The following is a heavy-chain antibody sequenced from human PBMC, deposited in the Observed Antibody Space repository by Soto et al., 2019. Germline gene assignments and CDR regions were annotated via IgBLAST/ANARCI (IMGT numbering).Heavy chain of an antibody. J-gene: IGHJ5*02. CDR2: IIPIFGTA. V-gene: IGHV1-69*06. Sequence: SVKVSCKASGYNFINYGITWVRQAPGQGLEWMGGIIPIFGTANYAQKFQGRVTITADKSTSTTYMELSSLRSEDTAVYYCARDNWFDPWGQGTLVTVSS. CDR3: ARDNWFDP. CDR1: GYNFINYG.